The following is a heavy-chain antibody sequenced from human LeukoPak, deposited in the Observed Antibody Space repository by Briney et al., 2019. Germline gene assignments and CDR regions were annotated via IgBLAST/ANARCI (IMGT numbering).Heavy chain of an antibody. Sequence: SETLSLTCTVSGGSISSHYWSWIRQPPGKGLEWIGYIYYSGSTNYNPSLKSRVTISVDTSKNQFSLKLSSVTAADTAVYYCARGWMATTIDYWGQGTLVTVSS. V-gene: IGHV4-59*11. J-gene: IGHJ4*02. CDR2: IYYSGST. D-gene: IGHD5-24*01. CDR3: ARGWMATTIDY. CDR1: GGSISSHY.